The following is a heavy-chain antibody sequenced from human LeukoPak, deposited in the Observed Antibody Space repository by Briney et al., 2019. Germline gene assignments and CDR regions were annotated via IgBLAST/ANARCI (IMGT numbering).Heavy chain of an antibody. Sequence: AAVKVSCKASGYTFTSFDINWVRQATGQGLEWMGWMNPNSGNTGYAQKFQGRVSITRNTSISTAYMELGSLTSDDTAVYYCASLLTYSSGWFLYWGQGTLVTVSS. D-gene: IGHD6-19*01. V-gene: IGHV1-8*03. CDR1: GYTFTSFD. CDR2: MNPNSGNT. CDR3: ASLLTYSSGWFLY. J-gene: IGHJ4*02.